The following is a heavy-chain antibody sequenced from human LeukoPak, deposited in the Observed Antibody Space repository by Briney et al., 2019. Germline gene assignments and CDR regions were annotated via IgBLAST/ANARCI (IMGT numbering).Heavy chain of an antibody. V-gene: IGHV1-69*13. CDR3: ARAREILVIAAAGADWYFDL. CDR1: GGTFSSYA. Sequence: SVKVSCKASGGTFSSYAISWVRQAPGQGLEWMGGIIPIFGTANYAQKFQGRVTITADESTSTAYMELSSLRSEDTAVYYCARAREILVIAAAGADWYFDLWGRGTLVTVSS. J-gene: IGHJ2*01. D-gene: IGHD6-13*01. CDR2: IIPIFGTA.